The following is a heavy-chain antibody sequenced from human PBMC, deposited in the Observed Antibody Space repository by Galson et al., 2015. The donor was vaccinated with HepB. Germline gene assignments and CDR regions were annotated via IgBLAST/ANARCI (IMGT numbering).Heavy chain of an antibody. CDR1: GFTFSDYY. J-gene: IGHJ4*02. CDR2: ISSSGSTM. V-gene: IGHV3-11*01. Sequence: SLRLSCAASGFTFSDYYMSRIRQAPGKGLEWVSYISSSGSTMYYADSVKGRFTISRDNAKNSLYLQMNSLRAEDTAVYYCARDQGYYFDYWGQGTLVTVSS. CDR3: ARDQGYYFDY.